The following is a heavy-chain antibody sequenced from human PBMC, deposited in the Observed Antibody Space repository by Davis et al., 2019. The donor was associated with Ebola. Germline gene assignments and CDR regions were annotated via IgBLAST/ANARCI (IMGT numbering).Heavy chain of an antibody. CDR1: GGSINNYY. Sequence: SETLSLTCTVSGGSINNYYWSWIRQSPEKGLEWIGFIYYSGNTIYNPSLKSRVTISVDTSKNQFSLKLSSVTAADTAVYYCARDYAPGGFYYYDSSGDDYWGQGTLVTVSS. CDR3: ARDYAPGGFYYYDSSGDDY. D-gene: IGHD3-22*01. J-gene: IGHJ4*02. V-gene: IGHV4-59*01. CDR2: IYYSGNT.